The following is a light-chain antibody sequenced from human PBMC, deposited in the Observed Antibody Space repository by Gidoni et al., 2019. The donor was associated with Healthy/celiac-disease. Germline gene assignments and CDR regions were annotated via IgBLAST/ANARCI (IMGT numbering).Light chain of an antibody. V-gene: IGKV3-15*01. CDR3: QQYNNWPWGT. CDR1: QSVSSN. J-gene: IGKJ2*01. Sequence: EIVMTQSPATLSVSPGARATLSCRARQSVSSNLAWYQQKPRQAPRLLIYGASTRATGIPARLSVSGSGTEFTLTISSLQSEDFAVYYCQQYNNWPWGTFGQGTKLEIK. CDR2: GAS.